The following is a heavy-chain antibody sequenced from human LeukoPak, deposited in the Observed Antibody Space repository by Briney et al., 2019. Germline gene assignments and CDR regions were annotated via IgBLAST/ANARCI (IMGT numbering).Heavy chain of an antibody. CDR3: AKDQVVVPAAHARGYYMDV. Sequence: GGSLRLSCAASGFTFSSYAMHWVRQAPGKGLEWVAVISYDGSNKYYADSVKGRFTISRDNSKNTLYLQMNSLRAEDTAVYYCAKDQVVVPAAHARGYYMDVWGKGTTVTVSS. D-gene: IGHD2-2*01. J-gene: IGHJ6*03. CDR2: ISYDGSNK. CDR1: GFTFSSYA. V-gene: IGHV3-30-3*01.